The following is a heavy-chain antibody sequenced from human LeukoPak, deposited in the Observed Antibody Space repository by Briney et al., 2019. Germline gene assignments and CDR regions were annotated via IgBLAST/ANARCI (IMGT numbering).Heavy chain of an antibody. D-gene: IGHD6-13*01. CDR2: IYTSGST. J-gene: IGHJ4*02. V-gene: IGHV4-4*07. Sequence: SETLSLTCTVSGGSISSYYWSWIRQPAGKGLEWIGRIYTSGSTNYNPSLKSRVTMSVDTSKNQFSLKLSSVTAADTAVYYCVRALRDSSSWSLFDYWGQGTLVTVSS. CDR3: VRALRDSSSWSLFDY. CDR1: GGSISSYY.